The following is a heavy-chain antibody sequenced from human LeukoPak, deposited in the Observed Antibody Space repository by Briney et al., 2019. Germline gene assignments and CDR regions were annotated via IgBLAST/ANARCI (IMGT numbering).Heavy chain of an antibody. Sequence: PGGSLRLSCAASGFTFSSYWMSWVRQAPGKGLEWVANIKQDGGEKYYVDSVKGRFTISRDNAKNSLYLQMNSLRAEDTAVYYCARESPATMIVVVIPHFDYWGQGTLVTVSS. CDR3: ARESPATMIVVVIPHFDY. V-gene: IGHV3-7*01. D-gene: IGHD3-22*01. J-gene: IGHJ4*02. CDR1: GFTFSSYW. CDR2: IKQDGGEK.